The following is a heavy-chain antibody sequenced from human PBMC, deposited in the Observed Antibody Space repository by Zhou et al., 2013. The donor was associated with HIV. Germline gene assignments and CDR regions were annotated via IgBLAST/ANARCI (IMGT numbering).Heavy chain of an antibody. Sequence: QVQLVESGAELRKPGASVKVSCKASGYTFTSYHMHWVRQAPGQGLEWMGIIKASGGSTSYAQKLQGRVNMTRDTSTSTVYMELSSLRSEDTAVYYCARGGNSGWYFDFWGQGSLVTVSS. J-gene: IGHJ4*02. CDR2: IKASGGST. CDR3: ARGGNSGWYFDF. CDR1: GYTFTSYH. V-gene: IGHV1-46*04. D-gene: IGHD6-19*01.